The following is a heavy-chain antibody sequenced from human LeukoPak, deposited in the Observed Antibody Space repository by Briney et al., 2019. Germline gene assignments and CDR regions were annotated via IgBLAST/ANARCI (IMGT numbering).Heavy chain of an antibody. D-gene: IGHD2-21*02. J-gene: IGHJ4*02. V-gene: IGHV1-69*04. CDR3: ASLLAYCGGDCSENDY. CDR1: GGTFSSYA. Sequence: SVKVSCKASGGTFSSYAISWARQAPGQGLEWMGRIIPILGIANYAQKFQGRVTITADKSTSTAYMELSSLRSEDTAVYYCASLLAYCGGDCSENDYWGQGTLVTVSS. CDR2: IIPILGIA.